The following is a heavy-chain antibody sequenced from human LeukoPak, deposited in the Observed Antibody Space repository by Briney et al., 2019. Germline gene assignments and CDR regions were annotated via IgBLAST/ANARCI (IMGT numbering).Heavy chain of an antibody. D-gene: IGHD3-10*01. CDR2: ISSSGSTK. CDR3: ARDILLWFGEYYGMDV. CDR1: GFTFSDHY. V-gene: IGHV3-11*04. J-gene: IGHJ6*02. Sequence: GGSLRLSCAASGFTFSDHYMTWIRQAPGKGLEWVSSISSSGSTKYYADSLKGRFTISRDNAKNTLYLQMNSLRAEDTAVYYCARDILLWFGEYYGMDVWGQGTTVTVSS.